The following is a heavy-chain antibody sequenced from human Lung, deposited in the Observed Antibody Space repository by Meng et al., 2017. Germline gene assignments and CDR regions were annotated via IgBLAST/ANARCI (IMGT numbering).Heavy chain of an antibody. D-gene: IGHD6-19*01. Sequence: QAQLVQPGAEVKKPGPSVKVSCKASGYTFIDYYMHWVRQAPGQGLEWMGRINPNSGGADYAQKFQGRVTMTRDKSISTAYMELTRLRSDDTAVYYCAREQQWLVQDFDSWGQGTLVTVSS. CDR3: AREQQWLVQDFDS. V-gene: IGHV1-2*06. CDR1: GYTFIDYY. J-gene: IGHJ4*02. CDR2: INPNSGGA.